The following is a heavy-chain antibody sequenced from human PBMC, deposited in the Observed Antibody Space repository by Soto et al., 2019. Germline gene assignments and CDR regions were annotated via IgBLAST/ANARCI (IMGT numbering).Heavy chain of an antibody. CDR2: IYYSGST. V-gene: IGHV4-59*01. J-gene: IGHJ5*02. CDR3: ARDYGDYWFDP. CDR1: GGSSSGYY. Sequence: SATISVTCSVAGGSSSGYYGSWIRQPPGKGLEWIGYIYYSGSTNYNPSLKSRVTISVDTSKNQFSLKLSSVTAADTAVYYCARDYGDYWFDPWGQGTLVTVSS. D-gene: IGHD2-21*02.